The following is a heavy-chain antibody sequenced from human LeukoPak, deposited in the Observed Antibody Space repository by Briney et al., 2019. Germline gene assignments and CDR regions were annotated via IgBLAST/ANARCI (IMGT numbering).Heavy chain of an antibody. V-gene: IGHV3-49*03. CDR1: GFTFGDYA. CDR2: IRSKAYGGTT. J-gene: IGHJ3*02. CDR3: TRVPLDGYNPGAFDI. D-gene: IGHD5-24*01. Sequence: GGSLRLSCTASGFTFGDYAMSWFRQAPGKGLEWVGFIRSKAYGGTTEYAASVKGRFTISRDDSKSIAYLQMNSLKTEDTAVYYCTRVPLDGYNPGAFDIWGQGTMVTVSS.